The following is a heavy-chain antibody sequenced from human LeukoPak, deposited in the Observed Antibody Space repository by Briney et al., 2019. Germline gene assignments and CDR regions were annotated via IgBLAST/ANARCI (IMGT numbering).Heavy chain of an antibody. CDR2: ISDSGGST. CDR1: GVAFSRFP. J-gene: IGHJ4*02. Sequence: PGGSLRLSCAASGVAFSRFPMRAGRQAPGKGLEWVSAISDSGGSTYYADSVKGRFAISRDNSKNTLYLQLNSLRAEDTAVNYCEKELRVARGSKGFVNWGQGTLVTVSS. D-gene: IGHD3-22*01. CDR3: EKELRVARGSKGFVN. V-gene: IGHV3-23*01.